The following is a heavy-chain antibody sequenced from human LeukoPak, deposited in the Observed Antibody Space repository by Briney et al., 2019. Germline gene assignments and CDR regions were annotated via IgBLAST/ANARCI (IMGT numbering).Heavy chain of an antibody. V-gene: IGHV4-34*01. D-gene: IGHD6-6*01. CDR3: ARAAGSSSPRPLIDY. Sequence: KPSETLSLTCAVYGGSFSGYYWSWIRQPPGKGLEWIGEINHSGSTNYNPSLKSRVTISVDTSKNQFSLKLSSVTAADTTVYYCARAAGSSSPRPLIDYWGQGTLVTVSS. CDR1: GGSFSGYY. J-gene: IGHJ4*02. CDR2: INHSGST.